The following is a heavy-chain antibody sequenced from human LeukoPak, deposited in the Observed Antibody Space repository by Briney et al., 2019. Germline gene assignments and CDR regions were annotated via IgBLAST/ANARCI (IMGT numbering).Heavy chain of an antibody. CDR3: ATEYCASSSCRFDS. Sequence: PSETLSLTCSVSGGSISNYYWSWIRQPPGKGPEWIGYIYNSGSTNYNPSLKSRVTISRDTSKKQFSLKLTSVTAADTAIYYCATEYCASSSCRFDSWGQGTLVTVSS. J-gene: IGHJ4*02. D-gene: IGHD2-2*01. CDR1: GGSISNYY. CDR2: IYNSGST. V-gene: IGHV4-59*01.